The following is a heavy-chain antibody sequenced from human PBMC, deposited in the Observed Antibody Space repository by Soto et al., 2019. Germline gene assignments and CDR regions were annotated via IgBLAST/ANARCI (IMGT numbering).Heavy chain of an antibody. CDR3: ARATIPDMYYDFWSGYYFAFDI. D-gene: IGHD3-3*01. J-gene: IGHJ3*02. Sequence: QVQLQESGPGLVKPSQTLSLTCTVSGGSISSGGYYWSWIRQHPGKGLEWIGYIYYSGSTYYNPSLKSRVTIPVDTSKNQCSLKLSSVTAADTAVYYCARATIPDMYYDFWSGYYFAFDIWGQGTMVTVSS. CDR1: GGSISSGGYY. CDR2: IYYSGST. V-gene: IGHV4-31*03.